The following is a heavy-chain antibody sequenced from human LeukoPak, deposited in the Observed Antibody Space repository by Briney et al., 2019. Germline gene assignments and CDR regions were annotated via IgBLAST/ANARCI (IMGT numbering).Heavy chain of an antibody. D-gene: IGHD6-19*01. Sequence: GGSLRLSCAASGFTFSSYAMSWVRQAPGKGLEWVSAISSGGGSAYYADSVKGRFTISRDNSKNTLYLQMNSLRAEDTAVYYCAKGSRNSGWLDWGQGTLVTASS. CDR2: ISSGGGSA. V-gene: IGHV3-23*01. CDR1: GFTFSSYA. J-gene: IGHJ4*02. CDR3: AKGSRNSGWLD.